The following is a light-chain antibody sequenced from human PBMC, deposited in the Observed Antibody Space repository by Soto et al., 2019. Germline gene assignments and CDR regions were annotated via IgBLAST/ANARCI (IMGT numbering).Light chain of an antibody. CDR2: RAS. CDR1: QTISSSF. CDR3: HQFGSSPLDT. J-gene: IGKJ3*01. V-gene: IGKV3-20*01. Sequence: EIVLTQSPGTLSLSPGERATLSCRASQTISSSFLAWYQQKPGQAPRLLIYRASRRAPGIPDRFSGSGSWTDFTLNISRLEPEDFAVYYCHQFGSSPLDTFGPWTKVEIK.